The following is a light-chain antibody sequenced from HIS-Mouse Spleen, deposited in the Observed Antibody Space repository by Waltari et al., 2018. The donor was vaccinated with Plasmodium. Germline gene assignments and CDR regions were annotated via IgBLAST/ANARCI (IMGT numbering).Light chain of an antibody. J-gene: IGLJ3*02. CDR2: EDR. Sequence: SYELTQPPSVSVSPGQTARITCSGDALPKKYAYWYQQKSGQAPVLVIYEDRKRPSGMHGRFNGSRSGTMATLTISGAQVEDEADYYCYSTDSSGNHRVFGGGTKLTVL. CDR1: ALPKKY. V-gene: IGLV3-10*01. CDR3: YSTDSSGNHRV.